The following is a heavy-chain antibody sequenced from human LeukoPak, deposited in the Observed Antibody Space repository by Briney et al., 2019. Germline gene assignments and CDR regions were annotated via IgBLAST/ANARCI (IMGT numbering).Heavy chain of an antibody. Sequence: PGRSLRLSCAASGFTFSRYVMHWVRQAPGKGLEWVAVISYDGSNKYYADSVKGRFTISRDNSKNTLYLQMNSLRPEDTSVYYCAKTGSGWYFDYWGQGTLVTVSS. CDR3: AKTGSGWYFDY. CDR1: GFTFSRYV. V-gene: IGHV3-30*18. J-gene: IGHJ4*02. CDR2: ISYDGSNK. D-gene: IGHD6-19*01.